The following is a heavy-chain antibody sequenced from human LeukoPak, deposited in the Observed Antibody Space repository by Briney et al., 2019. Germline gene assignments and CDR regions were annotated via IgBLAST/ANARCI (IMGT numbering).Heavy chain of an antibody. CDR1: GFTFSSYS. J-gene: IGHJ4*02. D-gene: IGHD2-21*01. CDR2: ISSSSSYI. Sequence: GSLRLSCAASGFTFSSYSMNWVRQAPGKGLEWVSSISSSSSYIYYADSVKGRFTISRDNAKNSLYLQMNSLRAEDTAVYYCARGPGGYYYGSDYWGQGTLVTVSS. CDR3: ARGPGGYYYGSDY. V-gene: IGHV3-21*01.